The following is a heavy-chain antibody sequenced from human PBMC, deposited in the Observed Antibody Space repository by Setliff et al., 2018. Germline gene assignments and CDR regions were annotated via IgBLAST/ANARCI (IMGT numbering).Heavy chain of an antibody. CDR1: GGTFSSYA. CDR2: IIPIFGTA. Sequence: GASVKVSCKASGGTFSSYAISWVRQAPGQGLEWMGGIIPIFGTANYAQKFQGRVTITTDESTSTAYMELSSLRSEDTAVYYCARDASSLGGDYGDANWYFDLWGRGTLVTVSS. CDR3: ARDASSLGGDYGDANWYFDL. V-gene: IGHV1-69*05. D-gene: IGHD4-17*01. J-gene: IGHJ2*01.